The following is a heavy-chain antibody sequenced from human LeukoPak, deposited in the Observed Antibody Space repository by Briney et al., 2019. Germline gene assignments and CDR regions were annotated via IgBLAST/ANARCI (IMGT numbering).Heavy chain of an antibody. Sequence: PGGSLRLSCVGSGFTFSHAWMSWVRQAPGKGLEWVGRIKSKFDGATTDYAAPVKGRFTISRDDSKNTLYLQMDTLKTEDTAIYYCTIEGRAYCGGDCSEYFQHWGQGTLVTDSS. V-gene: IGHV3-15*01. CDR3: TIEGRAYCGGDCSEYFQH. D-gene: IGHD2-21*02. CDR2: IKSKFDGATT. CDR1: GFTFSHAW. J-gene: IGHJ1*01.